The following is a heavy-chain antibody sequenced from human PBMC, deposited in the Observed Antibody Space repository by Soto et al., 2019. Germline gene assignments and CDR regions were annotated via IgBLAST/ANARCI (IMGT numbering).Heavy chain of an antibody. CDR1: GGTFSSYA. V-gene: IGHV1-69*05. Sequence: QVQLVQSGAEVKKPGSSVKVSCKASGGTFSSYAISWVRQAPGQGLEWMGGIIPIFGTANYAQKFQGRVTITSDESTSTASMELSSLRSEYTAVEYCARDRLMITFGGVGDGRWFAFDIWGQGTMVTVSS. J-gene: IGHJ3*02. D-gene: IGHD3-16*01. CDR3: ARDRLMITFGGVGDGRWFAFDI. CDR2: IIPIFGTA.